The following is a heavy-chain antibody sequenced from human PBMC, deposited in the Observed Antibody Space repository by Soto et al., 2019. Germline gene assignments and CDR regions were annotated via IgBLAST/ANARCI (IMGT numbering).Heavy chain of an antibody. Sequence: GGSLRLSCAASGFTFSSYGMHWVRQAPGKGLEWVAVIWYDGSNKYYADSVKGRFTISRDNSKNTLYLQMNSLRAEDTAVYYCARNGDCSSTSCYVGDYYYYYMDVWGKGTTVTVSS. J-gene: IGHJ6*03. CDR3: ARNGDCSSTSCYVGDYYYYYMDV. CDR1: GFTFSSYG. V-gene: IGHV3-33*01. D-gene: IGHD2-2*01. CDR2: IWYDGSNK.